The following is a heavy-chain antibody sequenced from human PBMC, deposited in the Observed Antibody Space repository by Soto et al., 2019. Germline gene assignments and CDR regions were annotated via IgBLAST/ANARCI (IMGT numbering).Heavy chain of an antibody. CDR3: AKGDGSIVPHHFDY. J-gene: IGHJ4*02. CDR2: ISSGGGSP. Sequence: GGSLRLSCAASGFTFSSYAMNWVRQAPGKGLEWVSAISSGGGSPYYADSVKGRFTISRDTSKNTLYLQMNDLRAEDTAVYFCAKGDGSIVPHHFDYWGQGTLVTVSS. V-gene: IGHV3-23*01. CDR1: GFTFSSYA. D-gene: IGHD2-2*01.